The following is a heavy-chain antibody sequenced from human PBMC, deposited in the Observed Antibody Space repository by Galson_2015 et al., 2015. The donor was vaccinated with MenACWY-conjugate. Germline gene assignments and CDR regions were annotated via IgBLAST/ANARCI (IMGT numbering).Heavy chain of an antibody. J-gene: IGHJ4*02. CDR3: ARGGGEFDY. Sequence: SVKVSCKASGYTFTSNYMHWVRQAPGHGLQWMGLINPSDGSTTYAQKFQGRVTMTRDTSTSTVYMELSSLRSDDTAVFYCARGGGEFDYWGQGTVVTVSS. D-gene: IGHD3-16*01. V-gene: IGHV1-46*01. CDR2: INPSDGST. CDR1: GYTFTSNY.